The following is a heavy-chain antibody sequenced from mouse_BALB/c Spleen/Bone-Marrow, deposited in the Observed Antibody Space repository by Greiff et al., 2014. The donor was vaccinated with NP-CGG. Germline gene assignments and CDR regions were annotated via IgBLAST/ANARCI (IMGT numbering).Heavy chain of an antibody. J-gene: IGHJ4*01. Sequence: VQLQQSGPELVKPGASVKMSCKASGYTFTSYVMHWVKQKPGQGLEWIGYINPYNDGTKYNEKFKGKATMTSDKSSSTAYMQLRRLTLENAEVDYCARGITAVDPYDMDYWGQGTSVTVSS. D-gene: IGHD1-1*01. V-gene: IGHV1-14*01. CDR2: INPYNDGT. CDR3: ARGITAVDPYDMDY. CDR1: GYTFTSYV.